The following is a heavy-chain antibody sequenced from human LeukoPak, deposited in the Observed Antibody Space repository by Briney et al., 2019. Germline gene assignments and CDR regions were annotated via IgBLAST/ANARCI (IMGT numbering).Heavy chain of an antibody. D-gene: IGHD4-17*01. CDR1: GFTFSSYW. CDR2: IKQDGSEK. CDR3: AREGRKDYGDFFDY. Sequence: PGGSLRLSCAASGFTFSSYWMSWVRQAPGKGLEWVANIKQDGSEKYYVDSVKGRFTISRDNAKNSLYLQMNSLRAEDTAVDYCAREGRKDYGDFFDYWGQGTLVTVSS. V-gene: IGHV3-7*01. J-gene: IGHJ4*02.